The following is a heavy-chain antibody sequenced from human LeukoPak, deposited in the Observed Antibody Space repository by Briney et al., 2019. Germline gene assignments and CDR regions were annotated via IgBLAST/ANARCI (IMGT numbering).Heavy chain of an antibody. CDR3: ARDGGTAMDI. J-gene: IGHJ4*02. V-gene: IGHV4-34*01. Sequence: SETLSLTCAVYGGSFSGYYWSWIRQPPGKGLEWIGEINHSGSTDYNPSLKSRVTISVDTSKNQFSLRLSSVTAADTAVYYCARDGGTAMDIWGQGTLVTVSS. CDR2: INHSGST. D-gene: IGHD5-18*01. CDR1: GGSFSGYY.